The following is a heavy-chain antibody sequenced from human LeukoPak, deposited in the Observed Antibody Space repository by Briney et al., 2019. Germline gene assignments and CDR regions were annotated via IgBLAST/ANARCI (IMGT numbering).Heavy chain of an antibody. CDR3: ARDATCSEGATYYDRLDY. Sequence: PGGSLRLSCAASGFTFSSYWMTWVRQAPGKGLEWVANIDRDGTTKNYVDSVQGRFTISRDNAQSSLYLQMSSLRAEDTAVYFCARDATCSEGATYYDRLDYWGQGAQVTVSS. CDR1: GFTFSSYW. CDR2: IDRDGTTK. J-gene: IGHJ4*02. V-gene: IGHV3-7*04. D-gene: IGHD3-16*01.